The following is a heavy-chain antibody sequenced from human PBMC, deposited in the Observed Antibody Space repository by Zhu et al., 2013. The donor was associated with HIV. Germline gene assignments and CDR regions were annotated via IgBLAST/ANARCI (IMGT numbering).Heavy chain of an antibody. V-gene: IGHV1-2*02. J-gene: IGHJ4*02. CDR2: INPKSGGT. CDR3: AREPANRYGGNSLFDY. Sequence: QVQLVQSGAEVKKPGSSVKVSCKASGGTFSSYAISWVRQAPGQGLEWMGWINPKSGGTNYPQKFQGRVTMTRDTSIGTAHMELSSLTSDDTAVYYCAREPANRYGGNSLFDYWGQGSLVTVSS. D-gene: IGHD4-17*01. CDR1: GGTFSSYA.